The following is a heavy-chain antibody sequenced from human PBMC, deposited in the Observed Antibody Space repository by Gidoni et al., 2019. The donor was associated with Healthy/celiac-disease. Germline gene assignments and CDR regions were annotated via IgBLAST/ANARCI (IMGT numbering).Heavy chain of an antibody. D-gene: IGHD1-26*01. CDR1: GFTLSSYG. CDR2: IWYDGSNK. J-gene: IGHJ4*02. CDR3: ARESNGLGAFDY. Sequence: VPRVESGGGVVQPGMALGLYCAASGFTLSSYGMPWVRTAPGKGREWGAVIWYDGSNKYYAGTVKGRFTISRDNSKNPLFLQMNSLGAEDPAVYYCARESNGLGAFDYWGQGTLVTVSS. V-gene: IGHV3-33*01.